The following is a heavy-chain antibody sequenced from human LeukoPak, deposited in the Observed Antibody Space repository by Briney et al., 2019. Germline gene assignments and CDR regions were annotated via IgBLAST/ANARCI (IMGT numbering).Heavy chain of an antibody. J-gene: IGHJ3*02. Sequence: GGSLRLSCAASGFPFSSYSMNWVRQAPGKGLEWVAVISYDGGNKYYADSVKGRFTISRDNSKNTLYLQMNSLRAEDTAVYYCARDLDSGSYPDAFDIWGQGTMVTVSS. CDR3: ARDLDSGSYPDAFDI. D-gene: IGHD1-26*01. CDR2: ISYDGGNK. V-gene: IGHV3-30*03. CDR1: GFPFSSYS.